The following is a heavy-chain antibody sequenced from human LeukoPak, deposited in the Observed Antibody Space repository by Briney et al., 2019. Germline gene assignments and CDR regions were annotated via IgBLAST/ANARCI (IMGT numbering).Heavy chain of an antibody. CDR3: ARQGPQYYDYVWGSYRDYYYYYMDV. CDR1: GYSISSGYY. D-gene: IGHD3-16*02. CDR2: IYHSGST. J-gene: IGHJ6*03. V-gene: IGHV4-38-2*01. Sequence: SETLSLTCAVSGYSISSGYYWGWIRQPPGKGLEWIGSIYHSGSTYYNPSLKSRVTISVDTSKNQFSLKLSSVTAADTAVYYCARQGPQYYDYVWGSYRDYYYYYMDVWGKGTTVTVSS.